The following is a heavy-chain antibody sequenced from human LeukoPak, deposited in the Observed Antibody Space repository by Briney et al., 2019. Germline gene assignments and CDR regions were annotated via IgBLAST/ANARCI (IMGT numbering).Heavy chain of an antibody. D-gene: IGHD6-6*01. J-gene: IGHJ5*02. CDR1: GYSISSGYY. CDR2: IYHSGST. Sequence: SETLSLTCTVSGYSISSGYYWGWIRQPPGKGLEWIGSIYHSGSTYYNPSLKSRVTISVDTSKNQFSLKLSSVTAADTAVYYCARHSVEYSSSSAGWFDPWGQGTLVTVSS. CDR3: ARHSVEYSSSSAGWFDP. V-gene: IGHV4-38-2*02.